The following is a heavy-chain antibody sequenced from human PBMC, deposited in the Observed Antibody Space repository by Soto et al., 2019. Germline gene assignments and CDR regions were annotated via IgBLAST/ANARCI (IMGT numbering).Heavy chain of an antibody. J-gene: IGHJ5*02. CDR3: ARDHRSSFESKPIGWFDP. CDR1: GDSVSSNIAA. V-gene: IGHV6-1*01. Sequence: SQTLSLTCAISGDSVSSNIAAWNWIRQSPSIGLEWLGRTYYRSKWYNDYAVSVKSRITINPDTSKNQFSLQLNSVTPEDTAVYYCARDHRSSFESKPIGWFDPWGQGTLVTVS. D-gene: IGHD6-13*01. CDR2: TYYRSKWYN.